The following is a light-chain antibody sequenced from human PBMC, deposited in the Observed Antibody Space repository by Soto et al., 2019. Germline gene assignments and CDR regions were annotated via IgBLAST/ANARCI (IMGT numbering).Light chain of an antibody. CDR2: DAS. CDR3: QQRSNWIT. J-gene: IGKJ5*01. CDR1: QSVSSY. Sequence: EIVLTQSPATLSLSPGERATLSCRASQSVSSYLVWYQQKPGQAPRLLIYDASNRATGIPARFSGSGSGTDFTLTISSLEPEDFAVYYCQQRSNWITFGQGTRLEMK. V-gene: IGKV3-11*01.